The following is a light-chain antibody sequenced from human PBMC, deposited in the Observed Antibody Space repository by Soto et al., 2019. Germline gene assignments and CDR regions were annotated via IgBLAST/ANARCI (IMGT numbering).Light chain of an antibody. J-gene: IGKJ4*01. CDR1: PTVSNY. CDR3: QQGYNMPLT. V-gene: IGKV1-39*01. Sequence: DIQMHQSPTSLSASVGDRVTIICRASPTVSNYLNWYQQKPGKAPKLLIYAASSLQSGVASRFSGSGSATDFTLTISSLQPEDFATYFCQQGYNMPLTFGGGTKVDI. CDR2: AAS.